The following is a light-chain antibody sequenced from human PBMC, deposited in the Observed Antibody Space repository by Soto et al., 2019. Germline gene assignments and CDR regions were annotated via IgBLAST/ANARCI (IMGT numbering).Light chain of an antibody. Sequence: EIVLTQSPGTLSLSPGERATLSCRASQTMRSSHLAWYQQKPGQAPRLLIYGASTRTFDVPDRFSGSGSGTNITLTISGRQPEDFAVYYCQHYGTSLSCGGGIKVEIK. CDR2: GAS. CDR3: QHYGTSLS. CDR1: QTMRSSH. V-gene: IGKV3-20*01. J-gene: IGKJ4*01.